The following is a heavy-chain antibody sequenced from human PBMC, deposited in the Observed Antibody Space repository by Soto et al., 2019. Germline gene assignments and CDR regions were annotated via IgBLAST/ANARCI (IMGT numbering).Heavy chain of an antibody. CDR1: GGSISSGGYY. Sequence: SETLSLTCTVSGGSISSGGYYWSWIRQHPGKGLEWIGYIYYSGSTYYNPSLKSRVTISVDTSKNQFSLKLSSVTAADTAVYYCARRLLSYYRYFDYWGQGTLVTVSS. J-gene: IGHJ4*02. D-gene: IGHD3-10*01. CDR3: ARRLLSYYRYFDY. CDR2: IYYSGST. V-gene: IGHV4-31*03.